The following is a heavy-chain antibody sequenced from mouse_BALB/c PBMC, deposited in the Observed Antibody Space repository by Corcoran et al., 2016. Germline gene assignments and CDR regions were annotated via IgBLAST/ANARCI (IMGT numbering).Heavy chain of an antibody. Sequence: QVQLQQSGAELVKPGASVKLSCKASGYTFTSYDINWVRQRPEQGLEWIGWIFPGDGSTKYNEKFKDKATLTTEKSSRTAYMQLSRLTSEDSAVYFCARAYGNYSYWYFDVWGAGTTVTVSS. CDR1: GYTFTSYD. V-gene: IGHV1-85*01. D-gene: IGHD2-1*01. J-gene: IGHJ1*01. CDR3: ARAYGNYSYWYFDV. CDR2: IFPGDGST.